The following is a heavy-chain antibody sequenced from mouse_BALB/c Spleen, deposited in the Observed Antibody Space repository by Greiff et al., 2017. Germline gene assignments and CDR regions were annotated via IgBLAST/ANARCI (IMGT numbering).Heavy chain of an antibody. J-gene: IGHJ1*01. CDR2: ISNGGGST. V-gene: IGHV5-12-2*01. D-gene: IGHD2-2*01. CDR1: GFTFSSYT. Sequence: EVQRVESGGGLVQPGGSLKLSCAASGFTFSSYTMSWVRQTPEKRLEWVAYISNGGGSTYYPDTVKGRFTISRDNAKNTLYLQMSSLKSEDTAMYYCARRGGYYGYFDVWGAGTTVTVSS. CDR3: ARRGGYYGYFDV.